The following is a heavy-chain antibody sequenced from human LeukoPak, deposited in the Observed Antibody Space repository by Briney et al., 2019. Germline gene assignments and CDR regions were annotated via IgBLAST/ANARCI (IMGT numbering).Heavy chain of an antibody. J-gene: IGHJ4*02. CDR3: ARAFDYNGLRGEGGSFDC. D-gene: IGHD4-11*01. CDR2: IGVARDT. V-gene: IGHV3-13*01. CDR1: GFNLSKND. Sequence: PGGSLRLSCVASGFNLSKNDMQWVRQTTERGLEWVSAIGVARDTYYADPVKGRFTISRENGKNSVYLQMNSLRAGDTAVYFCARAFDYNGLRGEGGSFDCWGQGALVTVSS.